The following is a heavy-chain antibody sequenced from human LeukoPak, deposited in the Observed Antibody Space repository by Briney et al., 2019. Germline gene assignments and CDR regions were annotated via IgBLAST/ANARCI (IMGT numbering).Heavy chain of an antibody. CDR3: ASNILTGYDAFDT. Sequence: LETLSLTCAVYGGSFSGYYWSWIRQPPGKGLEWIGEINHSGSTYYNPSLQSRVSISVDRSKNQLSLKLTSVTAADMAIYYCASNILTGYDAFDTWGQGTVVIVSS. CDR1: GGSFSGYY. J-gene: IGHJ3*02. V-gene: IGHV4-34*01. D-gene: IGHD3-9*01. CDR2: INHSGST.